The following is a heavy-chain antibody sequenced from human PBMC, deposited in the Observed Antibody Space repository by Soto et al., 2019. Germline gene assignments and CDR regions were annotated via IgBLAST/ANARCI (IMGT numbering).Heavy chain of an antibody. D-gene: IGHD3-16*01. CDR3: ARRNWGGYFDY. CDR2: FFHSGST. Sequence: QVQLQESGPGLVKPSQTLSLTCTVSGGSISSGDYYWSWIRQPPGKGLEWIGYFFHSGSTYYNPSLKSRVTISVDTSKNQFSLKLSSVTAADTTVYYCARRNWGGYFDYWGQGTLFTVSS. CDR1: GGSISSGDYY. J-gene: IGHJ4*02. V-gene: IGHV4-30-4*01.